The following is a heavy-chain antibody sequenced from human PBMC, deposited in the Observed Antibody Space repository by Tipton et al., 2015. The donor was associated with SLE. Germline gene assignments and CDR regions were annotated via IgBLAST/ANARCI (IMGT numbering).Heavy chain of an antibody. CDR2: ISWNGGRT. CDR3: AKSFCTTTSCYWDGLDV. J-gene: IGHJ6*02. D-gene: IGHD2-2*01. CDR1: GFTFDDHG. V-gene: IGHV3-20*04. Sequence: SLRLSCAASGFTFDDHGLSWVRQAPGKGLEWVSGISWNGGRTGYTDSVKGRFTISRDNAKNSLYLQMYTLRAEDTTLYYCAKSFCTTTSCYWDGLDVWGQGTTVTVSS.